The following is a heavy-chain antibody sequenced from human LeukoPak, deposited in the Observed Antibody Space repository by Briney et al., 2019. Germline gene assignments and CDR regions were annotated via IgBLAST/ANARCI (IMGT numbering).Heavy chain of an antibody. CDR1: GFSFNDYD. J-gene: IGHJ4*02. CDR3: VRGHLWLEN. D-gene: IGHD3-3*02. V-gene: IGHV3-7*03. CDR2: INQDGGEK. Sequence: GGSLRLSCAASGFSFNDYDMHWVRQAPGEGLEWVATINQDGGEKYYVDSVKGRFIISRDNAKNSVYLQMDSLRAEETAVYSCVRGHLWLENWGQGTLVTVSS.